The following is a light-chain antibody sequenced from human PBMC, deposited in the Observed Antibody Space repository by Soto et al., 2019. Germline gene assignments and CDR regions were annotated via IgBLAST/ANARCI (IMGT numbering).Light chain of an antibody. V-gene: IGLV4-69*01. Sequence: QTVVPQSPSASASLGASVKLTCTLSSGYSTNAIAWHQQQSEKGPRFLMKINYDGTHSKGDGFFDRFSGSSSGAERHLSISSLQSEDEADYYCQSLGTGIQVFGGGTKLTVL. CDR2: INYDGTH. CDR3: QSLGTGIQV. J-gene: IGLJ3*02. CDR1: SGYSTNA.